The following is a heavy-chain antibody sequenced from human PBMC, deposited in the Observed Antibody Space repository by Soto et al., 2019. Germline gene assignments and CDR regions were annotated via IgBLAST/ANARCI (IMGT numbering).Heavy chain of an antibody. J-gene: IGHJ4*02. V-gene: IGHV3-23*01. Sequence: EVHLLKSGGGLVQPGESLRLSCAASGFTFSSYAMSWVRQAPGKGLEWVSAISGSGGTTYYADSVKGRFTISRDSSKNTLFLQMYSLRAEDTGKYYCAKFFVATGESSGWPLSFHYWGQGTLVTVSS. CDR3: AKFFVATGESSGWPLSFHY. D-gene: IGHD6-25*01. CDR2: ISGSGGTT. CDR1: GFTFSSYA.